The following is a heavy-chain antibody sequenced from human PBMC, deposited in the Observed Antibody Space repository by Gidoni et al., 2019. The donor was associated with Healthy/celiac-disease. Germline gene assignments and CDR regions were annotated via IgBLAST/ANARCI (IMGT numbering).Heavy chain of an antibody. CDR2: ISGSGGST. Sequence: EVQLLESGGGLVQPGGSLRLSCAASGFTFSSYARIWVRQAPGKGLEWGAAISGSGGSTYYADSVKGRFTISRDNSKNTLYLQMNSLRAEDTAVYYCAKTATVVVVAAMWGGFDYWGQGTLVTVSS. D-gene: IGHD2-15*01. CDR1: GFTFSSYA. V-gene: IGHV3-23*01. J-gene: IGHJ4*02. CDR3: AKTATVVVVAAMWGGFDY.